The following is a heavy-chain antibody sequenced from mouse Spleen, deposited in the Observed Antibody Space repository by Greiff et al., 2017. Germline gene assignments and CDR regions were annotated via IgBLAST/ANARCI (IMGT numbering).Heavy chain of an antibody. CDR3: ARSSNWDTPFAY. J-gene: IGHJ3*01. CDR2: IDPSDSYT. D-gene: IGHD4-1*01. CDR1: GYTFTSYW. Sequence: QVQLQQPGAELVRPGTSVKLSCKASGYTFTSYWMHWVKQRPGQGLEWIGVIDPSDSYTNYNQKFKGKATLTVDTSSSTAYMQLSSLTSEDSAVYYCARSSNWDTPFAYWGQGTLVTVSA. V-gene: IGHV1-59*01.